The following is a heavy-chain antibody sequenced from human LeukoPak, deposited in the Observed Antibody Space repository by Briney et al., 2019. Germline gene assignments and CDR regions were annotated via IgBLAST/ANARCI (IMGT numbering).Heavy chain of an antibody. CDR2: ISSSSSYI. CDR1: GFTFSSHG. Sequence: PGGSLRLSCAASGFTFSSHGMNWVRQAPGKGLEWVSSISSSSSYIYYADSVKGRFTISRDNAKNSLYLQMNSLRAEDTAVYYCARVAWRTPRAGDAYYFDYWGQGTLVTVSS. J-gene: IGHJ4*02. V-gene: IGHV3-21*01. CDR3: ARVAWRTPRAGDAYYFDY. D-gene: IGHD5-24*01.